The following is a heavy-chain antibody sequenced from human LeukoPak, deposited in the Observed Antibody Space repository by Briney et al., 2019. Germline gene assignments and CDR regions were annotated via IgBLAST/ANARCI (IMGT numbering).Heavy chain of an antibody. D-gene: IGHD1-14*01. CDR3: ARGRLRTSFDY. CDR2: IYYSGST. Sequence: SETLSLTCTVSGGSISSYYWSWIRQPPGKGLEWIGYIYYSGSTNYNPSLKSRVTISVDTSKNQFSLKLSSVTAADTAVYYCARGRLRTSFDYWGQGTLVTVSS. V-gene: IGHV4-59*08. CDR1: GGSISSYY. J-gene: IGHJ4*02.